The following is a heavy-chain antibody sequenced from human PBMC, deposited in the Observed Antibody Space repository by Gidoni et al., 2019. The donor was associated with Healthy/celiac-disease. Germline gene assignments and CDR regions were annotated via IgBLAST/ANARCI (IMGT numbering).Heavy chain of an antibody. CDR3: AKVGSSSWYPSPWFDP. J-gene: IGHJ5*02. V-gene: IGHV3-23*01. D-gene: IGHD6-13*01. CDR1: GFTFSSYA. Sequence: EVQLLESGGGLVQPGGSLRLSCAASGFTFSSYAMSWVRQAPGKGLEWVSAISGSGGSTYYADSVKGRFTISRDNSKNTLYLQMNSLRAEDTAVYYCAKVGSSSWYPSPWFDPWGQGTLVTVSS. CDR2: ISGSGGST.